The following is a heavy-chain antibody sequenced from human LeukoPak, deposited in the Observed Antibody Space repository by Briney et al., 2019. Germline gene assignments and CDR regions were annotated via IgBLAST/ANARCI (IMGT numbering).Heavy chain of an antibody. V-gene: IGHV4-59*11. Sequence: SETLSLTCTVSGASISSHYWSWIRQPPGKGLEWIGYIDYSGGTNYNPSLKSRATISVDTSKNQFSLNLSSVTAADTAVYFCARGHYYDTSGDYWGQGTLVTVSS. CDR1: GASISSHY. D-gene: IGHD3-22*01. J-gene: IGHJ4*02. CDR2: IDYSGGT. CDR3: ARGHYYDTSGDY.